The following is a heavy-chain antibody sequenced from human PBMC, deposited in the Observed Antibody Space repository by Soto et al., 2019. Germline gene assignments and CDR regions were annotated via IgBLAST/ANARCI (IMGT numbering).Heavy chain of an antibody. Sequence: GGSLRLSCAASGFTFDDYGMSWVRQAPGKGLEWVSGINWNGGSTGYADSVKGRFTISRDNAKNSLYLQMNSLRAEDTALYYCARDYNQWELTHGNWSDPWGQGTLVTVSS. V-gene: IGHV3-20*04. CDR3: ARDYNQWELTHGNWSDP. D-gene: IGHD1-26*01. CDR1: GFTFDDYG. CDR2: INWNGGST. J-gene: IGHJ5*02.